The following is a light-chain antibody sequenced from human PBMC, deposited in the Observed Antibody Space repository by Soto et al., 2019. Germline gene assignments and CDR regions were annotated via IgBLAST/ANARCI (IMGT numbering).Light chain of an antibody. Sequence: DIQMTQSPSSLAASVGDGVTSTCRASKSISSYLNWYQQKPGKAPKLLIYAASSLQSGVPSRFSGSGSGTDFTLTISSLQPEDFATYYCQQSYSTSITFGQGTRLEI. V-gene: IGKV1-39*01. CDR2: AAS. CDR1: KSISSY. CDR3: QQSYSTSIT. J-gene: IGKJ5*01.